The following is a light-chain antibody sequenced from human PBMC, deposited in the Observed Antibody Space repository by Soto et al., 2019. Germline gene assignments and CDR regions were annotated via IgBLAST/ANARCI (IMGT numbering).Light chain of an antibody. CDR3: QSYDSSLRGSRV. CDR1: SSNIGAGYD. V-gene: IGLV1-40*01. J-gene: IGLJ2*01. CDR2: GNS. Sequence: QPVLTQPPSVSGAPGQRVTISCTGSSSNIGAGYDVHWYQQLPGTAPKLLIYGNSNRPSGVPDRFSGSKSGTSASLAITGLKAEDEADYYCQSYDSSLRGSRVFGGGTQLTVL.